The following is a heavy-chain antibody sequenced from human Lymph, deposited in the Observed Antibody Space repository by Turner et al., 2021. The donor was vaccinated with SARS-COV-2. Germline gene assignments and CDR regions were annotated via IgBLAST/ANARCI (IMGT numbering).Heavy chain of an antibody. J-gene: IGHJ4*02. D-gene: IGHD2-15*01. CDR3: AKDPGYCSGGSCYSRTYFDF. Sequence: EVQLVESGGGGVQPGGSLRLSCAASGFTFDDYAMHWVRQVPGKGLEWVSIISGDGGGTYDADSVKGRFTISRDNSKNSLSLQMNSLRAEDTALYYCAKDPGYCSGGSCYSRTYFDFWGQGTLVTVSA. CDR2: ISGDGGGT. V-gene: IGHV3-43*02. CDR1: GFTFDDYA.